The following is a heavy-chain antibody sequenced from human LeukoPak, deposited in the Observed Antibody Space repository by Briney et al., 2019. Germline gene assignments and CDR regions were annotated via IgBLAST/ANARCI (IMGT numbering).Heavy chain of an antibody. CDR3: ASGYGDYVVDY. Sequence: PSETLSLTCTVSGYSISSGYYWGWIRQPPGKGLEWIGEINHSGSTNYNPSLKSRVTISVDTSKNQFSLKLSSVTAADTAVYYCASGYGDYVVDYWGQGTLVTVSS. D-gene: IGHD4-17*01. CDR2: INHSGST. CDR1: GYSISSGYY. V-gene: IGHV4-38-2*02. J-gene: IGHJ4*02.